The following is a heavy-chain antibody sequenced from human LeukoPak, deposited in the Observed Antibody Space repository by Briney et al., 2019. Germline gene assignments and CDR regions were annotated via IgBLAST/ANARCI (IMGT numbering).Heavy chain of an antibody. CDR2: ISYDGSNK. D-gene: IGHD5-12*01. Sequence: GRSLRLSCAASGFTFSSYAMHWVRQAPDKGLEWVAVISYDGSNKYYAESVKGRFTISRDNSKNTLYLQMTSLRAEDTALYYCAKGNNAYGTFDYWGQGTLVTVSS. V-gene: IGHV3-30*04. CDR3: AKGNNAYGTFDY. J-gene: IGHJ4*02. CDR1: GFTFSSYA.